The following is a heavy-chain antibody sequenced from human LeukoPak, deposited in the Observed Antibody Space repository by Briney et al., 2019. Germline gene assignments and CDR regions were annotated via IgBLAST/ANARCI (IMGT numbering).Heavy chain of an antibody. Sequence: GRSLRLSCAASGFTFSSYGMHWVRQAPGKGLEWVAVIGYDGSNKYYADSVKGRFTISRDNSKNTLYLQMNSLRAEDTAVYYCARGDILWFGELLPHYYGMDVWGQGTTVTVSS. CDR1: GFTFSSYG. V-gene: IGHV3-30*03. CDR2: IGYDGSNK. D-gene: IGHD3-10*01. CDR3: ARGDILWFGELLPHYYGMDV. J-gene: IGHJ6*02.